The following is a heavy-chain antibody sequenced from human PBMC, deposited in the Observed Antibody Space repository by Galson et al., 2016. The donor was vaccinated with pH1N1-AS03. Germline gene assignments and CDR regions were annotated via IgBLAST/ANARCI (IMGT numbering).Heavy chain of an antibody. CDR3: AKDPASGEVWDILGALNWFDP. J-gene: IGHJ5*02. CDR2: ISYDGSNK. V-gene: IGHV3-30*18. Sequence: SLRLSCAASGFTFSSYGMHWVRQAPGKGLDRVAVISYDGSNKYYADSVKRAFTISRDNSKNTLYLQVNSLRAEDTAVYYCAKDPASGEVWDILGALNWFDPWGQGTLVTVSS. CDR1: GFTFSSYG. D-gene: IGHD1-26*01.